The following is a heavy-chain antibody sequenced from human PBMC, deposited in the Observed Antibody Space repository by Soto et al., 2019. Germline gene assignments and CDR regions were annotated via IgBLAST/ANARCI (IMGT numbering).Heavy chain of an antibody. J-gene: IGHJ4*02. CDR2: VYSGGTT. V-gene: IGHV3-53*01. D-gene: IGHD3-22*01. CDR3: ARAGFPFDYDSSGYWGFDH. Sequence: PGGSLRLSCVASGFAVSNNYMNWVRQAPGKGLGWVSVVYSGGTTYYADSVRGRFTVSRDDSKNTLFLQMSSLRAEDTAVYYCARAGFPFDYDSSGYWGFDHWGQGTLVTVSS. CDR1: GFAVSNNY.